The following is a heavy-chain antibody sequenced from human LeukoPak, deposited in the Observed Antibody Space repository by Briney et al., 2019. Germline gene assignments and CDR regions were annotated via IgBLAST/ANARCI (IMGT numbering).Heavy chain of an antibody. CDR1: DDSFISGGYC. CDR3: ARSNHPRYYFDY. Sequence: SHTQSLICAVSDDSFISGGYCWRWVRQPPGKGLEWIGYIYHSGITYYNPSLKSRVTISVDRSKNQSSLTLSSVTAADTAVYYCARSNHPRYYFDYWGQGTLVTVSS. D-gene: IGHD1-14*01. V-gene: IGHV4-30-2*01. J-gene: IGHJ4*02. CDR2: IYHSGIT.